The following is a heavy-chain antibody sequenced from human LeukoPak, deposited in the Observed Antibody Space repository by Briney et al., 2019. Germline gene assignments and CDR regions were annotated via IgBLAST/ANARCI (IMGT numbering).Heavy chain of an antibody. V-gene: IGHV3-11*06. CDR1: GFTFSDYY. J-gene: IGHJ4*02. CDR2: ISRSSCYT. CDR3: ARESMVRGVTDY. D-gene: IGHD3-10*01. Sequence: GSLRLSCAASGFTFSDYYMSWIRQAPGKGLEWVSYISRSSCYTKYAASVKGRFTISRDNAKNSLYLQMNSLRAEDTAVYYCARESMVRGVTDYWGQGTLVTVSS.